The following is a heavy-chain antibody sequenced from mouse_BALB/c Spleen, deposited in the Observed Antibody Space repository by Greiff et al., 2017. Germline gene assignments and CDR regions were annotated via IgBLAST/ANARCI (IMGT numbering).Heavy chain of an antibody. CDR1: GFTFSSFG. D-gene: IGHD1-1*01. J-gene: IGHJ2*01. CDR3: ARYYGSSYGFDY. CDR2: ISSGSSTI. V-gene: IGHV5-17*02. Sequence: EVMLVESGGGLVQPGGSRKLSCAASGFTFSSFGMHWVRQAPEKGLEWVAYISSGSSTIYYADTVKGRFTISRDNPKNTLFLQMTSLRSEDTAMYYCARYYGSSYGFDYWGQGTTLTVSS.